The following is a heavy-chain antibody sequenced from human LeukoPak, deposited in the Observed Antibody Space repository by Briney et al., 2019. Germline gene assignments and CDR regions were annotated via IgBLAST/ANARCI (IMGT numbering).Heavy chain of an antibody. CDR2: ISDSVGST. D-gene: IGHD2-15*01. J-gene: IGHJ6*02. Sequence: GGSLRLSCSASGFPFSSYAMHWVRQAPGKGLEYVSAISDSVGSTYYAESVKRRFTISRDNSKNTLYLQMSSLRAEDTAVYFCVRGYSFGPYGMDVWGQGTTVTVSS. CDR1: GFPFSSYA. V-gene: IGHV3-64D*09. CDR3: VRGYSFGPYGMDV.